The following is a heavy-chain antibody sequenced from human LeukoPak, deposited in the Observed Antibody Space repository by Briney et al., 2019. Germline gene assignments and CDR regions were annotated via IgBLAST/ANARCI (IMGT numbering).Heavy chain of an antibody. CDR3: ARDLSGIWSGSVGWFDP. CDR1: GYTFTGYY. V-gene: IGHV1-2*06. Sequence: APVKVSCKASGYTFTGYYMHWVRQAPGQGLEWMGRINPNSGGTNYAQKFQGRVTMTRDTSISTAYMELSRLRSDDTAVYYCARDLSGIWSGSVGWFDPWGQGTLVTVSS. D-gene: IGHD3-3*01. J-gene: IGHJ5*02. CDR2: INPNSGGT.